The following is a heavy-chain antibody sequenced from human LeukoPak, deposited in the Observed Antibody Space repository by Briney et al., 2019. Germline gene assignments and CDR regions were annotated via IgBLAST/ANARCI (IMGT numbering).Heavy chain of an antibody. Sequence: PGGSLRLSCAASGFTFSSHAMSWVRQAPGKGLEWVSAISGSGGSTYYADSVKGRFTISRDNSKNTLYLQMNSLRAEDTAVYYCAKNRGGWYANDAFDIWGQGTMVTVSS. CDR1: GFTFSSHA. CDR3: AKNRGGWYANDAFDI. CDR2: ISGSGGST. J-gene: IGHJ3*02. V-gene: IGHV3-23*01. D-gene: IGHD6-19*01.